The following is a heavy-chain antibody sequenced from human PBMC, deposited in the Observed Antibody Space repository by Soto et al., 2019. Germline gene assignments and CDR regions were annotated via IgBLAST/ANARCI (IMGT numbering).Heavy chain of an antibody. V-gene: IGHV6-1*01. J-gene: IGHJ3*02. CDR1: GDSVSSNSAA. Sequence: SQTLSLTCAISGDSVSSNSAAWNWIRQSPSRGLEWLGRTYYRSKWYNNYAISVKSRITINPDTSKNQFSLQLYSVTPDDTAVYYCVRGAAAAGTSAFDIWGQGTMVTVSS. D-gene: IGHD6-13*01. CDR3: VRGAAAAGTSAFDI. CDR2: TYYRSKWYN.